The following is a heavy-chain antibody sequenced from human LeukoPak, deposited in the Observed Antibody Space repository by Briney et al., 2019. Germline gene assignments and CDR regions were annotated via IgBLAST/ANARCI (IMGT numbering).Heavy chain of an antibody. CDR3: VRGTNDNGHDFDS. J-gene: IGHJ4*02. D-gene: IGHD2-8*01. Sequence: SETLSLTCAVKDEAFSYFKWSWIRQPPGKGLEWIGQIDHRGIVDYNPSCNPFLKSRIIISIDTPKNRFSLELRSMSDPDAAVYHSVRGTNDNGHDFDSWGQGTQVTVSS. CDR2: IDHRGIV. CDR1: DEAFSYFK. V-gene: IGHV4-34*01.